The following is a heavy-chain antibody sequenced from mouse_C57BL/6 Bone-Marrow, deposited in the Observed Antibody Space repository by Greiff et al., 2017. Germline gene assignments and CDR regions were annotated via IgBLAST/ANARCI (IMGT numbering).Heavy chain of an antibody. D-gene: IGHD1-1*02. Sequence: VQLQQSGAELVMPGASVKLSCKASGYTFTSYWMHWVKQRPGQGLEWIGEIDPCGSYTNYNQKFKGKSTLTADKSSSTAYMQLSSLTSEDSAVYYCAREGGSSDYFDYGGRGHGITVS. V-gene: IGHV1-69*01. CDR3: AREGGSSDYFDY. CDR2: IDPCGSYT. J-gene: IGHJ2*03. CDR1: GYTFTSYW.